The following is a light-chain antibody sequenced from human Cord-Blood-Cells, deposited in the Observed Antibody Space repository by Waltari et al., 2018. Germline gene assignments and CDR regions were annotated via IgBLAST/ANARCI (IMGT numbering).Light chain of an antibody. Sequence: QSALTHPASVSGSPGQSITLSCTGTSSDVGGYHYVSWYQQHPGKAPKLMMYELSNQPSRVSNRFSGSKSGNTASLTFSGLEAEDEADYYCSSYTSSSTRVFGGGTKLTVL. V-gene: IGLV2-14*01. CDR2: ELS. CDR3: SSYTSSSTRV. CDR1: SSDVGGYHY. J-gene: IGLJ2*01.